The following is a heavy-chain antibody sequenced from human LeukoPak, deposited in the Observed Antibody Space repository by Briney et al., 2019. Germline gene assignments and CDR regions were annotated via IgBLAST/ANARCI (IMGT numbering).Heavy chain of an antibody. CDR2: INHSGST. V-gene: IGHV4-34*01. J-gene: IGHJ4*02. CDR3: ARAGRYYYDSSGYYVDY. D-gene: IGHD3-22*01. Sequence: KASETLSLTCAVYGGSFSGYYWSWIRQPPGKGLEWIGEINHSGSTNYNPSLKSRVTISVDTSKNQFSLKLSSVTAADTAVYYCARAGRYYYDSSGYYVDYCGQGTLVTVSS. CDR1: GGSFSGYY.